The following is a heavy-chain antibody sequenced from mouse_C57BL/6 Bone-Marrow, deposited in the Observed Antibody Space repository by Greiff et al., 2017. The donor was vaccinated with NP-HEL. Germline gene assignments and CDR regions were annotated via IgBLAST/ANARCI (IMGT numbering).Heavy chain of an antibody. D-gene: IGHD2-5*01. Sequence: VQLQQSGAELVRPGTSVKVSCKASGYAFTNYLIEWVKQRPGQGLEWIGVINPGSGGTNYNEKFKGKATLTADKSSSTAYMQLSSLTSEDSAVYFCARWGSNYAWFAYWGQGTLVTVSA. CDR3: ARWGSNYAWFAY. CDR2: INPGSGGT. V-gene: IGHV1-54*01. J-gene: IGHJ3*01. CDR1: GYAFTNYL.